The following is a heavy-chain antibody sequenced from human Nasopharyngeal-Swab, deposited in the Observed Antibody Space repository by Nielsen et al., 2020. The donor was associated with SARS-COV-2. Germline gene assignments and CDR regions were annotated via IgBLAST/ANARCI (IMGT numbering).Heavy chain of an antibody. J-gene: IGHJ3*02. D-gene: IGHD3-22*01. Sequence: GSLRLSCAVYGRSFSGYYWSWIRQPPGKGLEWIGEINHSGSTNYNPSLKSRVTISVDTSKNQFSLKLSSVTAADTAVYYCAREGPPWLSAFDIWGQGTMVTVSS. CDR3: AREGPPWLSAFDI. V-gene: IGHV4-34*01. CDR2: INHSGST. CDR1: GRSFSGYY.